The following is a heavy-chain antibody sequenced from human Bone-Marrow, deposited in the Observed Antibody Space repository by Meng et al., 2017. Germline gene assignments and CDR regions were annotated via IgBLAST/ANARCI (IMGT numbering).Heavy chain of an antibody. V-gene: IGHV3-21*01. CDR1: GFTFSSYT. Sequence: GGSLRLSCAASGFTFSSYTMNWVRQAPGKGLEWVSSISDSSPYKYYADSVKGRFTVSRDNAKNSLYLQMNSLRAEDTAVYYCARDPVTMIVALSNDAFDIWGQGTMVTVSS. D-gene: IGHD3-22*01. J-gene: IGHJ3*02. CDR2: ISDSSPYK. CDR3: ARDPVTMIVALSNDAFDI.